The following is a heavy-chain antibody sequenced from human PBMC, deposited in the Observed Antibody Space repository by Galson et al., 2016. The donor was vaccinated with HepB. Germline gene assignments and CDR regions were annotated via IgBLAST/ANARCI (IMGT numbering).Heavy chain of an antibody. J-gene: IGHJ5*02. CDR2: IYYAGRT. Sequence: SETLSLTCTVSGGSISGSSYYWGWVRQPPGKGLECIGIIYYAGRTYYNPSLKSRVTISVDTSKNQFSLNFNSVTVADTAVYYCARRGTGKNWFDPWGQGTLVTVSS. D-gene: IGHD1-1*01. V-gene: IGHV4-39*01. CDR1: GGSISGSSYY. CDR3: ARRGTGKNWFDP.